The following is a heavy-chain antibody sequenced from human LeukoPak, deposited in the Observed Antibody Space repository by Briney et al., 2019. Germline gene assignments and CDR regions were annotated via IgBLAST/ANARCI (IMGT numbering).Heavy chain of an antibody. CDR1: GFTFSSYA. CDR3: AKEASRGFDI. CDR2: ITSGGST. D-gene: IGHD6-6*01. V-gene: IGHV3-23*01. Sequence: GGSLRLSCTASGFTFSSYAMSWVRQAPGKGLEWVSGITSGGSTYKVDSVRGRFTISRDNSKNTLYLQMNSLRAEDTAVYYCAKEASRGFDIWGQGTMVTVSS. J-gene: IGHJ3*02.